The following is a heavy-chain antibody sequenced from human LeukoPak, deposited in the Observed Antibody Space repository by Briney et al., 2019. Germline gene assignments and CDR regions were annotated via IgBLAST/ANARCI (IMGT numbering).Heavy chain of an antibody. Sequence: PGGSLRLSCAASGFTFSSYGMHWVRQAPGKGLEWVAVIWYGGSNKYYADSVKGRLTISRDNSKNTLYLQMNSLRAEDTAVYYCAKEDVGYCSSTSCSPYFDYWGQGTLVTVSS. CDR1: GFTFSSYG. V-gene: IGHV3-30*02. J-gene: IGHJ4*02. CDR3: AKEDVGYCSSTSCSPYFDY. CDR2: IWYGGSNK. D-gene: IGHD2-2*01.